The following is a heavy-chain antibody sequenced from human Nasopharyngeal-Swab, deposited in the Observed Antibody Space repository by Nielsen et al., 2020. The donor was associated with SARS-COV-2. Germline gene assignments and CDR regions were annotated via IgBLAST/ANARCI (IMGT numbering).Heavy chain of an antibody. J-gene: IGHJ6*02. CDR2: ISSSSSTI. V-gene: IGHV3-48*04. Sequence: GGSLRLSCAASGFTFSSYSMNWVRQAPGKGLEWVSYISSSSSTIYYADSVKGRFTISRDNAKNSLYLQMNSLRAEDTALYYCAKMAEYCSSTSCSRYYYYGMDVWGQGTTVTVSS. CDR3: AKMAEYCSSTSCSRYYYYGMDV. CDR1: GFTFSSYS. D-gene: IGHD2-2*01.